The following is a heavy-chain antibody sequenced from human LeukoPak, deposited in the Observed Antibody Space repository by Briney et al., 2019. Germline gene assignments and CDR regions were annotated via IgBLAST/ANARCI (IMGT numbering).Heavy chain of an antibody. J-gene: IGHJ5*02. Sequence: GGSLRLSCAASGFTFSSYSMNWVRQAPGRGLEWVSSISSSSSYIYYADSVKGRFTIPRDNAKNSLYLQMNSPRAEDTAVYYCARGGGDGHNWFDPWGQGTLVTVSS. CDR2: ISSSSSYI. D-gene: IGHD2-21*02. CDR3: ARGGGDGHNWFDP. V-gene: IGHV3-21*01. CDR1: GFTFSSYS.